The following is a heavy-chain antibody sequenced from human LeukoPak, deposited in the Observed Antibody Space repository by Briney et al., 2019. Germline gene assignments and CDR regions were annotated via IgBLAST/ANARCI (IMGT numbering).Heavy chain of an antibody. V-gene: IGHV1-58*02. CDR3: AADGPADLFDGSEDPPRDAFEI. CDR1: GFTFSSST. J-gene: IGHJ3*02. CDR2: IVVGSGNT. D-gene: IGHD3-22*01. Sequence: SVKVSCKASGFTFSSSTMQWVRQARGQRLEWIGWIVVGSGNTNYAQKFQERVTISRDMSTSTAYMELSSLTSEDTAVFYCAADGPADLFDGSEDPPRDAFEIWGQGTMVTVSS.